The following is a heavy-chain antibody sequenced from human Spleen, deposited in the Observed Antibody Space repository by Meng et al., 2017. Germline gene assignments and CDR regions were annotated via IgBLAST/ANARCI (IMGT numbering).Heavy chain of an antibody. CDR1: GFTFGDYA. CDR2: IRSKAYGETT. Sequence: GESLKISCTASGFTFGDYAMSWVRQAPGKGLEWVSIIRSKAYGETTEYAASVEGRFTISRDDSKSIAYLQMNSLKTEDTAVYYCTRTPAITAADKVSDYWGQGTRVTVSS. V-gene: IGHV3-49*04. J-gene: IGHJ4*02. CDR3: TRTPAITAADKVSDY. D-gene: IGHD6-13*01.